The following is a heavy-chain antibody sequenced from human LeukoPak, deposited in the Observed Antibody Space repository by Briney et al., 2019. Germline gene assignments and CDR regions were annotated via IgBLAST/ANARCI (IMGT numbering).Heavy chain of an antibody. CDR1: GFTVSSNY. D-gene: IGHD2-2*01. Sequence: PGGSLRLSCAASGFTVSSNYMSWVRQAPGKGLEWVSVIYSGGSTYYADSVKGRFTISRDNSKNALHLQMNSLRAEDTAVYYCARDGPISYCSSTSCYGSLNWFDPWGQGTLVTVSS. CDR3: ARDGPISYCSSTSCYGSLNWFDP. J-gene: IGHJ5*02. V-gene: IGHV3-66*01. CDR2: IYSGGST.